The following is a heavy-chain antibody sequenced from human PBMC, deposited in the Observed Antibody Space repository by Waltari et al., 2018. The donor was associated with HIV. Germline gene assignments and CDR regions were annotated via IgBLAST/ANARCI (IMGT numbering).Heavy chain of an antibody. CDR2: ISSTSSFI. D-gene: IGHD3-3*01. CDR3: ASENFGGGPHN. CDR1: GFTFNTFN. J-gene: IGHJ4*02. Sequence: EVQLVESGGGLVTPGGSLRLSCVVSGFTFNTFNMNWVRQAPGKGLEWVSAISSTSSFIYYADSLKGRFTVSRDNAKNSLYLQINNLRAEDTAIYYCASENFGGGPHNWGQGTLVTVSS. V-gene: IGHV3-21*03.